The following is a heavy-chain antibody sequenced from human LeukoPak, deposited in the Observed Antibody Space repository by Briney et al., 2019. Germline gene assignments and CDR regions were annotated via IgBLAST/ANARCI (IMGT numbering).Heavy chain of an antibody. CDR1: GFTFSSYW. CDR2: IKQDGSEK. J-gene: IGHJ4*02. V-gene: IGHV3-7*01. CDR3: ARAFGGVIVILDY. D-gene: IGHD3-16*02. Sequence: GGSLRLSCAASGFTFSSYWMSWVRQAPGKGLEWVANIKQDGSEKYYVDSVKGRFTISRDNAKNSLYLQMNSLRAEDTAVYYCARAFGGVIVILDYWGQGTLVTVSS.